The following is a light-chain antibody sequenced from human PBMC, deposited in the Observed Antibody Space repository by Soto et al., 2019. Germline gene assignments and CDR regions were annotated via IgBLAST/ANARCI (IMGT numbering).Light chain of an antibody. J-gene: IGKJ4*01. CDR1: QSVSVN. CDR3: QQDNNWPPLT. CDR2: GAS. Sequence: EIVMTQSPATLSVSPRERATLSCRASQSVSVNLAWYQQKPGQPPRLLIYGASTRATGIPARFSGSGSGTEFTLTINSLQSEDFAVYYCQQDNNWPPLTFGGGTKVEIK. V-gene: IGKV3-15*01.